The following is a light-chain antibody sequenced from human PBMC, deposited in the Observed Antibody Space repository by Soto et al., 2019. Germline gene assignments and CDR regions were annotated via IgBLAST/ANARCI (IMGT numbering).Light chain of an antibody. CDR1: QSVSNNY. J-gene: IGKJ4*01. CDR3: QQYGRSLT. Sequence: EIVLTQSPGTLSLSPGERANLSCRASQSVSNNYLAWYQQKPGQAPRLLIYGASSRATGIPDRFSGSGSGTDFTLTISRLEPEDFAVYYCQQYGRSLTFGGGTKVDI. CDR2: GAS. V-gene: IGKV3-20*01.